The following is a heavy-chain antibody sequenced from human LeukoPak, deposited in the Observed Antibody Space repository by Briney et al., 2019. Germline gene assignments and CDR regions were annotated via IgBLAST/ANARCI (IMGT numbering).Heavy chain of an antibody. J-gene: IGHJ6*03. CDR3: ARDFSGYQLLSVGRYYYYMDV. D-gene: IGHD2-2*01. Sequence: ASVMVSCKASGYTFTSYGISWVRQAPGQGVEWMGWNSAYNGNTNYAQKLQGRVTMTTDTSTSTAYMELRSLRSDDTAVYYCARDFSGYQLLSVGRYYYYMDVWGKGTTVTVSS. CDR2: NSAYNGNT. CDR1: GYTFTSYG. V-gene: IGHV1-18*01.